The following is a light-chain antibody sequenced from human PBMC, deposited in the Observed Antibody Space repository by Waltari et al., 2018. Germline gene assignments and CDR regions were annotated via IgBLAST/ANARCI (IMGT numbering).Light chain of an antibody. CDR2: GQD. J-gene: IGLJ3*02. Sequence: SSELTQDPAVSVALGQTVRITCQGDSLRRSYASWYQQRPGQAPRLVLYGQDNRPSGIPDRFSGSTSGDTASLTITGAQAEDEADYYCHSRDTISTRVFGGGTRLTV. CDR1: SLRRSY. CDR3: HSRDTISTRV. V-gene: IGLV3-19*01.